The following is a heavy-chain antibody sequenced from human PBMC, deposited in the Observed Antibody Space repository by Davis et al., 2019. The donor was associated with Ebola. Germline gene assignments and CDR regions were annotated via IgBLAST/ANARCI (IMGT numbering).Heavy chain of an antibody. J-gene: IGHJ6*02. Sequence: ASVKVSCKASGYTFTNYDINWVRQATGQGLEWMGWMNPNSGNTGYAQKFQGRVTMTRNTSISTAYMELSSLRSEDTAVYYCARVERYFDWLLTPGYYGMDVWGQGTTVTVSS. V-gene: IGHV1-8*01. CDR1: GYTFTNYD. CDR2: MNPNSGNT. D-gene: IGHD3-9*01. CDR3: ARVERYFDWLLTPGYYGMDV.